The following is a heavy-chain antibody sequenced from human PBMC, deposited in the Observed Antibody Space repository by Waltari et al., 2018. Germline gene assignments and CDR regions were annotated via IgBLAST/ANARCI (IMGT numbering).Heavy chain of an antibody. D-gene: IGHD5-18*01. Sequence: EVQLLASGGGLVPPGGSLRLSCAASGFTFSSYAMSWVRPAPGKGLEWVSVIYSGGSTYYADSVKGRFTISRDNSKNTLYLQMNSLRAEDTAVYYCAKGDGLWLIPHYFDYWGQGTLVTVSS. CDR3: AKGDGLWLIPHYFDY. CDR2: IYSGGST. V-gene: IGHV3-23*03. CDR1: GFTFSSYA. J-gene: IGHJ4*02.